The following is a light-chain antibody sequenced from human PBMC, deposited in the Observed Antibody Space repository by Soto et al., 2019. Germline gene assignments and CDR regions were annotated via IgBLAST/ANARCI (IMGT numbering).Light chain of an antibody. CDR2: EVS. Sequence: SALAQPASVSGSPVQSITISCTGTSSDIGGYNQVSWYRQHPGKVPKLMIFEVSNRPPGVSTRISASKSGNTASLTISGLQAEDEADYYCTAFPRRSSLVFVVGTKFTVL. V-gene: IGLV2-14*01. CDR1: SSDIGGYNQ. CDR3: TAFPRRSSLV. J-gene: IGLJ1*01.